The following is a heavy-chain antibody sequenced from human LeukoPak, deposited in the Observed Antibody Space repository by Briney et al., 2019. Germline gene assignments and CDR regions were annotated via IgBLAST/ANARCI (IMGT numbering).Heavy chain of an antibody. Sequence: GESLKISCKGSGYTFTSYWIAWVRQMPGKGLEWMGIIYPGDSDTRYSPSFQGQVTISADKSISTAYLQWSGLKASDTAMYYCARLPPESGSSTFDYWGQGTLVTVSS. CDR1: GYTFTSYW. J-gene: IGHJ4*02. V-gene: IGHV5-51*01. D-gene: IGHD6-6*01. CDR3: ARLPPESGSSTFDY. CDR2: IYPGDSDT.